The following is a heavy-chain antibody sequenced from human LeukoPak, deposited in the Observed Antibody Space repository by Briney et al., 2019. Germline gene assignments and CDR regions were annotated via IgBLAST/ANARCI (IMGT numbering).Heavy chain of an antibody. CDR1: GFTFGDYA. V-gene: IGHV3-49*03. D-gene: IGHD2-8*01. CDR3: TRAPDCTNGVCYRRTRAYYFDY. Sequence: PGGSLRLSCTASGFTFGDYAMSWFRQAPGKGLEWVGFIRSKAYGGTTEYAASVKGRFTISRDDSKSIAYLQMNSLKTEDTAVYYCTRAPDCTNGVCYRRTRAYYFDYWGQGTLVTVSS. J-gene: IGHJ4*02. CDR2: IRSKAYGGTT.